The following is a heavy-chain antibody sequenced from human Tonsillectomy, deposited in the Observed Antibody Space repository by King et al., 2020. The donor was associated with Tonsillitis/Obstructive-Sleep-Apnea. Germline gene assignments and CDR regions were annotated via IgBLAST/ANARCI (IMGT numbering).Heavy chain of an antibody. CDR2: INHSGST. D-gene: IGHD6-13*01. CDR3: ASNTPRSSWLSYYYYMDV. Sequence: VQLQQWGAGLLKPSETLSLTCAVYGGSFSGYYWSWIRQPPGKGLEWIGEINHSGSTNYNPSLKSRVTISVDTSKNQFSLKLSSVTAADTAVYYCASNTPRSSWLSYYYYMDVWGKGTTVTVSS. V-gene: IGHV4-34*01. CDR1: GGSFSGYY. J-gene: IGHJ6*03.